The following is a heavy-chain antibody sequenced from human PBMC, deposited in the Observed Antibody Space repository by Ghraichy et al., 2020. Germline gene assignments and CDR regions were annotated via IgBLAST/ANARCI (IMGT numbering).Heavy chain of an antibody. CDR1: GFTFSSYA. Sequence: GGSLRLSCAASGFTFSSYAMTWVRQAPGKGLEWVSTISGSAVETFYADPVKGRFTISRDNSKNTLYLQVNSLRAEDTAIYYCAKDAAAAGKHERWHWYFDLWGRGTLVIVSS. D-gene: IGHD6-25*01. V-gene: IGHV3-23*01. J-gene: IGHJ2*01. CDR2: ISGSAVET. CDR3: AKDAAAAGKHERWHWYFDL.